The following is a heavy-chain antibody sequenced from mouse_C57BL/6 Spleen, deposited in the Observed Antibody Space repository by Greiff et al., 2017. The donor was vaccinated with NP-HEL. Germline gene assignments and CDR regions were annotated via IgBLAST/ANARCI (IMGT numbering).Heavy chain of an antibody. CDR1: GYSITSGYY. Sequence: EVQVVESGPGLVKPSQSLSLTCSVTGYSITSGYYWNWIRQFPGNKLEWMGYISYDGSNNYNPSLKNRISITRDTSKNQFFLKLNSVTTEDTATYYCARADYGSPVYFDYWGQGTTLTVSS. D-gene: IGHD1-1*01. V-gene: IGHV3-6*01. J-gene: IGHJ2*01. CDR3: ARADYGSPVYFDY. CDR2: ISYDGSN.